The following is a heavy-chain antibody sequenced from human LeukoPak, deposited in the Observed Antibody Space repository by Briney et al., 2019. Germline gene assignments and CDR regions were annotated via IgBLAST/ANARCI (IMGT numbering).Heavy chain of an antibody. V-gene: IGHV3-11*01. CDR3: ARDAVVVPAFSYYYYGMDV. CDR1: GFTFSDYY. D-gene: IGHD2-2*01. CDR2: ISSSGSTI. J-gene: IGHJ6*02. Sequence: PGGSLRLSCAASGFTFSDYYMSWIRRAPGKGLEWVSYISSSGSTIYYADSVKGRFIISRDNAKNSLYLQMNSLRAEDTAVYYCARDAVVVPAFSYYYYGMDVWGQGTTVTVSS.